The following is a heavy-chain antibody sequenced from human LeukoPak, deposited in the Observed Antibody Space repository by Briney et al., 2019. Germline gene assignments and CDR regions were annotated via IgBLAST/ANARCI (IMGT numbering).Heavy chain of an antibody. D-gene: IGHD6-19*01. CDR1: GFTFSNYW. CDR2: ISGSGGST. Sequence: PGGSLRLSCAASGFTFSNYWMSWVRQAPGKGLEWVSAISGSGGSTYYADSVKGRFTISRDNSKNTLYLQMNSLRAEDTAVYYCAKEREQWLDTYYFDYWGQGTLVTVSS. V-gene: IGHV3-23*01. J-gene: IGHJ4*02. CDR3: AKEREQWLDTYYFDY.